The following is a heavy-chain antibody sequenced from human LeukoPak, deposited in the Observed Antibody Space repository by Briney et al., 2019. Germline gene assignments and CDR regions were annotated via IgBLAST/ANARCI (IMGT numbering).Heavy chain of an antibody. CDR2: IKFDESEK. J-gene: IGHJ4*02. CDR3: ARVTTNGYFEY. Sequence: PRGSLRLSCAASGFTFSDYWMSWVRQAPGKGLEWVASIKFDESEKHYMDSVKGRFIISRDSAKSSLYLQMNSLRAEDTAVYFCARVTTNGYFEYWGQGSLVTVSP. D-gene: IGHD1-1*01. CDR1: GFTFSDYW. V-gene: IGHV3-7*04.